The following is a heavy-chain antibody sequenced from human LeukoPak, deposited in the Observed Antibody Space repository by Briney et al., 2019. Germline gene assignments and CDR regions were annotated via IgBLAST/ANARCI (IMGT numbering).Heavy chain of an antibody. CDR2: IIPIFGTA. D-gene: IGHD5-12*01. CDR1: GGTFSSYA. Sequence: SVKVSCKASGGTFSSYAISWVRQAPGQGLEWMGGIIPIFGTANYAQKFQGRVTITADESTSTAYMELSSLRSEDTAVYYCARDDYSGYDLWYWGQGTLVTVSS. CDR3: ARDDYSGYDLWY. J-gene: IGHJ4*02. V-gene: IGHV1-69*13.